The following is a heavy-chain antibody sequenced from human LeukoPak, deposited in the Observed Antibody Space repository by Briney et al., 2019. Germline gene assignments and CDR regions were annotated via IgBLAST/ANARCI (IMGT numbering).Heavy chain of an antibody. V-gene: IGHV1-69*05. CDR2: IIPIFGTA. D-gene: IGHD3-22*01. Sequence: GASVKVSCKASGGTFSSYAISWVLQAPGQGLEWMGRIIPIFGTANYAQKFQGRVTITTDESTSTAYMELSSLRSEDTAVYYCARAPYYYDSSGYDDYWGQGTLVTVSS. CDR3: ARAPYYYDSSGYDDY. CDR1: GGTFSSYA. J-gene: IGHJ4*02.